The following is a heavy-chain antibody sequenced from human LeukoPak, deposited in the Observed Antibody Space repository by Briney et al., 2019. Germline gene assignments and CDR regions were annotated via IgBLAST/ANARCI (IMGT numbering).Heavy chain of an antibody. CDR2: ISYDGSNK. D-gene: IGHD2-15*01. V-gene: IGHV3-30-3*01. CDR1: GFTFSSYA. J-gene: IGHJ4*02. Sequence: GGSLRLSCAASGFTFSSYAMHWVRQAPGKGLEWVAVISYDGSNKYYADSVKGRFTISRDNSKNTLYLQMNSLRAEDTAVYYCAKVFLAATAFDYWGQGTLVTVSS. CDR3: AKVFLAATAFDY.